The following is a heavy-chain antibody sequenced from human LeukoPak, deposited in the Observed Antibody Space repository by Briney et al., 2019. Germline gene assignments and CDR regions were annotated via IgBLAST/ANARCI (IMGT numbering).Heavy chain of an antibody. D-gene: IGHD1-7*01. J-gene: IGHJ6*03. V-gene: IGHV1-69*05. Sequence: ASVKVSCESSGGTFSIYAISWVRPAPAKGLEWVGGIIPTLCRANYAQKFQGRVTVTTDESTSTAYMELSSLRSEDTAVYYCARGAPNWNYENYCYYYMDVWGKGTTVTVSS. CDR1: GGTFSIYA. CDR2: IIPTLCRA. CDR3: ARGAPNWNYENYCYYYMDV.